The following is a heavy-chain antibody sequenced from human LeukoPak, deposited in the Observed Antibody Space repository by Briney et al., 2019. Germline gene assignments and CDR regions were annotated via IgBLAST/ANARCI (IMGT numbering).Heavy chain of an antibody. D-gene: IGHD5-24*01. V-gene: IGHV4-39*01. CDR2: IYYSGST. CDR3: ARHPSGRMWLQQGGWFDP. Sequence: PSETLSLTCTVSGGSISSYYGGWIRQPPGKGLEWIGSIYYSGSTYYNPSLKSRVTISVDTSKNQFSLKLTSVTAADTAVYYCARHPSGRMWLQQGGWFDPWGQGTLVTVSS. CDR1: GGSISSYY. J-gene: IGHJ5*02.